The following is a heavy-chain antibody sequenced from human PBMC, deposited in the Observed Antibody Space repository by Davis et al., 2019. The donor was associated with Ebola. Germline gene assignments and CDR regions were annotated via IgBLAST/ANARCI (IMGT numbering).Heavy chain of an antibody. CDR2: INHSGST. Sequence: PSETLSLTCTVSGGSISGYYWSWIRQPPGKGLEWIGEINHSGSTNYNPSLKSRVTISVDTSKNQFSLKLSSVTAADTAVYYCAMMRGVIGRFDPWGQGTLVTVSS. CDR1: GGSISGYY. J-gene: IGHJ5*02. D-gene: IGHD3-10*01. CDR3: AMMRGVIGRFDP. V-gene: IGHV4-34*01.